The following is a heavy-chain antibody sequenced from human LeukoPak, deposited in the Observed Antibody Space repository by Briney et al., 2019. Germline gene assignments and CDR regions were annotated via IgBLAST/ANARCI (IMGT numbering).Heavy chain of an antibody. Sequence: ASVKVSCKASGYTFTGYYMHWVRQAPGQGLEWMGRINPNSGGTNYAQKFQGRVTMTRDTSISTAYMEPSRLRSDDTAVYYCARGGRDILTGYYTDFYYGMDVWGQGTTVTVSS. CDR2: INPNSGGT. CDR3: ARGGRDILTGYYTDFYYGMDV. V-gene: IGHV1-2*06. J-gene: IGHJ6*02. CDR1: GYTFTGYY. D-gene: IGHD3-9*01.